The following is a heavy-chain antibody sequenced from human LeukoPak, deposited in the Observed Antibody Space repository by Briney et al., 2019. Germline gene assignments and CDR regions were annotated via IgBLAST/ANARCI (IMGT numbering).Heavy chain of an antibody. J-gene: IGHJ4*02. CDR2: ISSNGGTT. Sequence: GGSLRLSCAASGFIFNEYAMTWVRQAPGKGLQWVSAISSNGGTTDYADSVKGRFTISRDNSKNTLYLQMNSLRAEDTAVYYCAKDRGYSGYGLHWGQGTLVTVSS. V-gene: IGHV3-23*01. CDR1: GFIFNEYA. D-gene: IGHD5-12*01. CDR3: AKDRGYSGYGLH.